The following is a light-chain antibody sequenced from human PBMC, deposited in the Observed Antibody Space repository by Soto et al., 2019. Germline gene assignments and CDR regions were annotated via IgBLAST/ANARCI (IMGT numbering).Light chain of an antibody. CDR1: QSFSSSY. J-gene: IGKJ1*01. V-gene: IGKV3-15*01. CDR3: KQYNNWHRK. CDR2: ATS. Sequence: EIVMTQSPAALSVSPGERATLSCRASQSFSSSYLAWYQQRPGQAPRLLIYATSTRATGVPARFSGRGSGTEFNLNISRLQSEDFAVYYCKQYNNWHRKLGQGTKMEIK.